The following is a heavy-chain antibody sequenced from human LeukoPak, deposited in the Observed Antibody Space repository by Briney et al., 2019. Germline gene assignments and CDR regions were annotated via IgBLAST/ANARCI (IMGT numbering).Heavy chain of an antibody. CDR1: GFTFSNYW. CDR3: ARDGGFIRFGGQDV. J-gene: IGHJ6*02. Sequence: PGGSLRLSCAASGFTFSNYWMTWVRQAPGKGLEWVANMNRDGSERNHVDSMGGRISITRDNAKNSLYLQLNSLRLEDTAVYYCARDGGFIRFGGQDVWGQGTTVTVS. V-gene: IGHV3-7*01. CDR2: MNRDGSER. D-gene: IGHD3-16*01.